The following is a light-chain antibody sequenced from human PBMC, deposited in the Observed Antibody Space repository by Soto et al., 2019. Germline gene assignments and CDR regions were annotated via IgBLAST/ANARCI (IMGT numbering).Light chain of an antibody. CDR2: AAS. Sequence: DFQLTQSPSFLSASVGDRVTITCRASQGISSYLAWYQQKAGKAPNLLIYAASTFQSGVPSRFSGSGSGTEFTLTISSLQPEDCATYFGQQLNSYPLTFGGGTKVEIK. V-gene: IGKV1-9*01. CDR1: QGISSY. J-gene: IGKJ4*01. CDR3: QQLNSYPLT.